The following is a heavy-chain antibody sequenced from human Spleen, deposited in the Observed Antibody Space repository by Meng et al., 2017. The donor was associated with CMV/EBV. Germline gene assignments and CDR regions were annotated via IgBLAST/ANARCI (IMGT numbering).Heavy chain of an antibody. Sequence: SETLSLTCTVSGGSVSSGSYYWSWIRQPPGKGLEWIGYIYYSGSTNYNPSLKSRVTISVDTSKNQFSLKLSSVTAADTAVYYCARGGPHCGGDCYSDYWGQGTLVTVS. J-gene: IGHJ4*02. D-gene: IGHD2-21*01. V-gene: IGHV4-61*01. CDR3: ARGGPHCGGDCYSDY. CDR1: GGSVSSGSYY. CDR2: IYYSGST.